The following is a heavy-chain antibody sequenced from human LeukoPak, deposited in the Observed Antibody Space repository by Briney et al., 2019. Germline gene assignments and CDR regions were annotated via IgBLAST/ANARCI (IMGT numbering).Heavy chain of an antibody. CDR1: GFTFSSYS. CDR3: ARDTKYSGGYLTHPDY. Sequence: GGSLRLSCAASGFTFSSYSMNWVRQAPGKGLEWVSYISSSSTIYYADSVKGRFTISRDNAKNSLYLQMNSLRAEDTAVYYCARDTKYSGGYLTHPDYWGQGTLVTVSS. D-gene: IGHD1-26*01. CDR2: ISSSSTI. J-gene: IGHJ4*02. V-gene: IGHV3-48*01.